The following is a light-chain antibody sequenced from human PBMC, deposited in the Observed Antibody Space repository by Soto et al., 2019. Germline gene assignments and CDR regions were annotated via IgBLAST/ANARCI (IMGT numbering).Light chain of an antibody. Sequence: QPVLTQPASVSGSPGQSITISCTGTSSDVGGYNYVSWYQQHPDKAPKLIIYEVSIRPSGVSNRFSGSKSGDTASLTISGLQAEDEAVYYCSSFRTTRVVFGGGTKVTVL. J-gene: IGLJ2*01. CDR2: EVS. CDR1: SSDVGGYNY. CDR3: SSFRTTRVV. V-gene: IGLV2-14*01.